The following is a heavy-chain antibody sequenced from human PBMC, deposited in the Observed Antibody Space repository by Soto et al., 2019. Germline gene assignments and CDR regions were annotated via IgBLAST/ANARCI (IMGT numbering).Heavy chain of an antibody. V-gene: IGHV1-69*13. D-gene: IGHD1-26*01. CDR3: ARYVGVTTLSYLDY. CDR2: IIPMFGTA. CDR1: GGTFSSYG. Sequence: SVKVSCKAAGGTFSSYGISWVRQAPGQGLEWMGGIIPMFGTATHTQNFQGRLTITADESTSTAYMELSSLRSEDTAVYFCARYVGVTTLSYLDYWGQGTLVTVSS. J-gene: IGHJ4*02.